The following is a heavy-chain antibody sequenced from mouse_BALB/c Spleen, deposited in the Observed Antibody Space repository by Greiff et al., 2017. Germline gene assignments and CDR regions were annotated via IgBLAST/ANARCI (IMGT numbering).Heavy chain of an antibody. V-gene: IGHV5-6-4*01. J-gene: IGHJ3*01. CDR1: GFTFSSYT. CDR2: ISSGGSYT. CDR3: TRERGNGNYPAWFAY. Sequence: EVMLVESGGGLVKPGGSLKLSCAASGFTFSSYTMSWVRQTPEKRLEWVATISSGGSYTYYPDSVKGRFTISRDNAKNTLYLQMSSLKSEDTAMYYCTRERGNGNYPAWFAYWGQGTLVTVSA. D-gene: IGHD2-1*01.